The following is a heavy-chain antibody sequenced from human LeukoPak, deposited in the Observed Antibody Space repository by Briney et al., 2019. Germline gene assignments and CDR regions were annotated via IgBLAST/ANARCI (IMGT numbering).Heavy chain of an antibody. D-gene: IGHD6-13*01. J-gene: IGHJ4*02. CDR3: GRTPSGISDRYYFDY. CDR1: GYTFTSYW. Sequence: GESLKISCNGSGYTFTSYWIGWVGQLPGKGLGGRGIIYPGDSDTRYSPSFQGQVTISADNSLSHAYLQWSSRRASDTPMLYSGRTPSGISDRYYFDYRRQGALATLCS. V-gene: IGHV5-51*01. CDR2: IYPGDSDT.